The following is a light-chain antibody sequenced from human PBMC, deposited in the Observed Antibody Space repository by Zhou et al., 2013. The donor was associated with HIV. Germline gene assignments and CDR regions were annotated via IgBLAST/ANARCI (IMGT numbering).Light chain of an antibody. CDR1: QDINNY. V-gene: IGKV1-33*01. CDR3: QQYDNLPWT. CDR2: DAS. Sequence: DIQLTQSPSSLSASVGDRVTITCQASQDINNYLNWYQQKPGKAPKLLIYDASNLKTGVPSRFSGSGSGTDFTFTISSLQPEDIATYYCQQYDNLPWTFGQGTKVEIK. J-gene: IGKJ1*01.